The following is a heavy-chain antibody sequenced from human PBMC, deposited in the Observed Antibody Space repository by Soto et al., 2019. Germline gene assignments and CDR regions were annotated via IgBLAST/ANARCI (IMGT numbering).Heavy chain of an antibody. CDR2: ISAYNGKA. V-gene: IGHV1-18*01. CDR3: TSLRSEDYYYYYMDV. CDR1: AYSNTIDG. Sequence: QVQLEQSGAEVKKPGASVKVSCKASAYSNTIDGINWVRQAPGQGLEWMGWISAYNGKAHYAQKVQDRLTVTTDTSTSTAYMELRSLRSDDTAVYYCTSLRSEDYYYYYMDVWGKGTTVTVSS. J-gene: IGHJ6*03.